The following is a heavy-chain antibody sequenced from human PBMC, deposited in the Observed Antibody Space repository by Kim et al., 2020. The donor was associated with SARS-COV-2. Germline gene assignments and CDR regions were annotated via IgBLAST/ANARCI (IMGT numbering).Heavy chain of an antibody. CDR3: ASTRKTTMGGYYYYYGMDV. J-gene: IGHJ6*02. V-gene: IGHV3-66*01. Sequence: GRFTISRDNSKNTLYLQMNSLRAEDTAVYYWASTRKTTMGGYYYYYGMDVWGQGTTVTVSS. D-gene: IGHD4-17*01.